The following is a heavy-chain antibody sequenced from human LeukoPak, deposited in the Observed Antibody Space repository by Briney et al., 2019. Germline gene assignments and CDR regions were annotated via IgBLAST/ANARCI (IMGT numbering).Heavy chain of an antibody. CDR2: IYNSGST. CDR3: ARDGTSRSIQH. Sequence: SETLSLTCTVSGGSISNYYWSWIRQPPGKGLEWIGYIYNSGSTNYNPSLKSRVSLSVDTSKNQFSLKLSSVTAADSAVYYCARDGTSRSIQHWGQGALVTVSS. CDR1: GGSISNYY. J-gene: IGHJ1*01. D-gene: IGHD1-26*01. V-gene: IGHV4-59*01.